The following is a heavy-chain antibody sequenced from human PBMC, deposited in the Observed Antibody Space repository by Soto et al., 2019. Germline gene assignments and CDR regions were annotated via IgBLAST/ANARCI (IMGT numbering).Heavy chain of an antibody. D-gene: IGHD5-18*01. V-gene: IGHV1-69*13. J-gene: IGHJ4*02. CDR2: IIPIFGTA. CDR1: GGTFSSYA. CDR3: ARDRGGYSYGYRFDY. Sequence: SVKVSCKASGGTFSSYAISWVRQAPGQGLEWMGGIIPIFGTANYAQKFQGRVTITADESTSTAYMELSSLISEDTAVYYCARDRGGYSYGYRFDYWGQGTLVTVSS.